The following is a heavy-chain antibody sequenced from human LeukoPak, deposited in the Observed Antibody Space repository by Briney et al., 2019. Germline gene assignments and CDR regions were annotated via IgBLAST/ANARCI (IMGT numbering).Heavy chain of an antibody. CDR1: GGSISSYY. Sequence: SETLSLTCTVSGGSISSYYWSWIRQPAGKGLEWIGRIYTSGSTNYNPSLKSRVTMSVDTSKNQFSLKLSSVTAADTAVYYCARDREYYDFWSGITGLNWFDPWGQGTLVTVSS. D-gene: IGHD3-3*01. V-gene: IGHV4-4*07. CDR3: ARDREYYDFWSGITGLNWFDP. CDR2: IYTSGST. J-gene: IGHJ5*02.